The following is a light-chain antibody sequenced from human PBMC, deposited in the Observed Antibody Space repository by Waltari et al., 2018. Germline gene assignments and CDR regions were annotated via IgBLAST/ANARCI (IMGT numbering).Light chain of an antibody. CDR2: QDT. CDR1: ILGNKY. CDR3: QALGTGAWV. Sequence: SSELTQPPSVSVSPGQTASITCSGDILGNKYASWYQQKPGQYPLLVIYQDTKRPSAIPERFSCSKSANAATLTITGTQAMDEADYYCQALGTGAWVFGGGTKLTVL. V-gene: IGLV3-1*01. J-gene: IGLJ3*02.